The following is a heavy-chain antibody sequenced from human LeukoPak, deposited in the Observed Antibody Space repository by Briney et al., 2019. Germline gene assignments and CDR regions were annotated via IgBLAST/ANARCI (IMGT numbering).Heavy chain of an antibody. V-gene: IGHV4-59*08. CDR3: ARLRRETSGWYYFDY. J-gene: IGHJ4*02. CDR1: GGSISSYY. D-gene: IGHD6-19*01. CDR2: IYYSGST. Sequence: SSETLSLTCTVSGGSISSYYWSWIRQPPGKGLEWIGYIYYSGSTNYNPSLKSRVTISVDTSKNQFSLKLSSVTAADTAVYYCARLRRETSGWYYFDYWGQGTLVTVSS.